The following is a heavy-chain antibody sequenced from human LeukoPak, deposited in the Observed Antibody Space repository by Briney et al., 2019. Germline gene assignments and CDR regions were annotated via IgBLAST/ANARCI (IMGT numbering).Heavy chain of an antibody. CDR1: GGSISSYY. J-gene: IGHJ1*01. CDR2: IYTSGST. D-gene: IGHD6-19*01. V-gene: IGHV4-4*07. CDR3: ARGVTGGWYGDFQH. Sequence: SETLSLTCTVSGGSISSYYWSWIRQPAGKGLEWIGRIYTSGSTNYNPSLKSRVTISVDTSKNQFSLKLSSVTAADTAVYYCARGVTGGWYGDFQHWGQGTLVTVSS.